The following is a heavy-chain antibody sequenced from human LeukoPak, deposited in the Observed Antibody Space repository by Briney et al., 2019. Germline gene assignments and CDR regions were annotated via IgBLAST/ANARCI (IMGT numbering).Heavy chain of an antibody. CDR3: ARDRAGRYTVTSNFDP. CDR2: INPNSGGT. CDR1: GYTFTGYY. V-gene: IGHV1-2*02. Sequence: ASVKVSCKASGYTFTGYYMHWVRQAPGQGLEWMGWINPNSGGTNYAQKFQGRVTMTRDTSISTAYMELSRLRSDDTAVYYCARDRAGRYTVTSNFDPWGQGTLVTVSS. D-gene: IGHD4-17*01. J-gene: IGHJ5*02.